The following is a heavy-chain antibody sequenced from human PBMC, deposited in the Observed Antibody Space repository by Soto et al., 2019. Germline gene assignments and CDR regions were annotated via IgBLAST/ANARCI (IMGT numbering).Heavy chain of an antibody. J-gene: IGHJ6*02. CDR2: IIPIFGTA. Sequence: GASVKVSCKASGGTFSSYAISWVRQAPGQGLEWMGGIIPIFGTANYAQKFQGRVTITADESTSTAYMELSSLRSEDTAVYYCARDPSKYSSGWSPDYYHGMDVWGQGATVTVS. V-gene: IGHV1-69*13. CDR3: ARDPSKYSSGWSPDYYHGMDV. D-gene: IGHD6-19*01. CDR1: GGTFSSYA.